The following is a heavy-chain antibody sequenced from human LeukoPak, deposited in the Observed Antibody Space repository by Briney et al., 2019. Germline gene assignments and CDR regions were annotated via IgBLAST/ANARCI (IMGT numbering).Heavy chain of an antibody. CDR1: GFTFSSYD. V-gene: IGHV3-33*05. Sequence: GESLKISCKGSGFTFSSYDMHWVRQAPGKGLEWVAVISYDGSNKYYADSVKGRFTISRDNSKSTLSLQMNSLRAEDTAIYYCATYRQVLLPFESWGQGTLVTVSS. CDR2: ISYDGSNK. D-gene: IGHD2-8*02. CDR3: ATYRQVLLPFES. J-gene: IGHJ4*02.